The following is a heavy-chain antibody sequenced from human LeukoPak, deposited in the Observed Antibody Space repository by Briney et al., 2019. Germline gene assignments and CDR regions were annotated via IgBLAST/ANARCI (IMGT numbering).Heavy chain of an antibody. CDR3: ARGNIVVVPAAIPGGLNWFDP. V-gene: IGHV3-30-3*01. Sequence: PGGSLRLSCAASGFTFSSYAMSWVRQAPGKGLEWVAVISYDGSNKYYADSVKGRFTISRDNSKNTLYLQMNSLRAEDTAVYYCARGNIVVVPAAIPGGLNWFDPWGQGTLVTVSS. D-gene: IGHD2-2*01. CDR1: GFTFSSYA. J-gene: IGHJ5*02. CDR2: ISYDGSNK.